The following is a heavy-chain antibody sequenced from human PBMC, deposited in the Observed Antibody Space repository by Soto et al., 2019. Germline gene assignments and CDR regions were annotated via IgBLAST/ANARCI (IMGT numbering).Heavy chain of an antibody. CDR2: ISYSGST. CDR3: DRERRGCSGSRCYGPDY. V-gene: IGHV4-30-4*01. CDR1: GGSISSGDYY. D-gene: IGHD2-2*01. J-gene: IGHJ4*02. Sequence: QVQLQETGPGLVKPSQTLSLTCTVSGGSISSGDYYWSWIRQPPGKGLEWIGYISYSGSTYYNPSLESRVSISVDTSKNQFSLILSSVTAADTAGYYCDRERRGCSGSRCYGPDYWGQGTLVTVSS.